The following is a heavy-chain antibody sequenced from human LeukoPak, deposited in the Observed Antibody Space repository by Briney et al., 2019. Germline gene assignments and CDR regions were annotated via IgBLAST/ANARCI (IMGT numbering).Heavy chain of an antibody. J-gene: IGHJ4*02. Sequence: SGTLSLTCAVTGASISNSNWWSWVRQPPGKGLEWIGEIYHSGSTNYKPSLKSRATISVDKSKNQFSLKLSSVTAADTAVYYCASRAPRDNYNRYLPIDYWGQGTLVTASS. CDR2: IYHSGST. V-gene: IGHV4-4*02. D-gene: IGHD3-22*01. CDR1: GASISNSNW. CDR3: ASRAPRDNYNRYLPIDY.